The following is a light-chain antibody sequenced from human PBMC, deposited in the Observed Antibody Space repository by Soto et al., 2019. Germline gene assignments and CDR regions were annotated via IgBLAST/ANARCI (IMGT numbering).Light chain of an antibody. V-gene: IGKV3D-20*01. CDR2: DVS. CDR1: QSVSSYY. J-gene: IGKJ5*01. CDR3: QQYGSSPFT. Sequence: EIVLTQSPVTLSLSPGERGTLSCGASQSVSSYYIAWYQQKPGLAPRLLMYDVSSRPTGTPDRFSGSGSGTDFTLTISRLEPEDVAVYFCQQYGSSPFTFGQGTRVEIK.